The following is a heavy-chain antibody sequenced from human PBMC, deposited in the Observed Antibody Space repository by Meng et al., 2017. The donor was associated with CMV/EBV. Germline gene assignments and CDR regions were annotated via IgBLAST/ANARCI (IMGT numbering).Heavy chain of an antibody. CDR2: IKSKTDGGTT. V-gene: IGHV3-15*01. CDR1: GFTFSNAW. CDR3: TTDDVRDYYYYYGMDV. Sequence: GGSLRLSCAASGFTFSNAWMSWVRQAPGKGLEWVGRIKSKTDGGTTDYAAPVKGRFTISRDDSKNTLYLQMNSLKTEDTAVYYCTTDDVRDYYYYYGMDVWGQGTTVTVSS. J-gene: IGHJ6*02.